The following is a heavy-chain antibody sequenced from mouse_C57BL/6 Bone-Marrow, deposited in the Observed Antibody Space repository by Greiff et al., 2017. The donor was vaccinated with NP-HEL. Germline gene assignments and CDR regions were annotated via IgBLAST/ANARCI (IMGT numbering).Heavy chain of an antibody. CDR3: TRGLLFAMDY. Sequence: VQLVESGAELVRPGASVKLSCKASGYTFTDYEMHCVKQTPVHGLEWIGAIAPDTCGTAYHQKFKGKATLTADKSSSTAYMELRSLTSEDSAVYYCTRGLLFAMDYWGQGTSVTVSS. J-gene: IGHJ4*01. V-gene: IGHV1-23*01. CDR2: IAPDTCGT. CDR1: GYTFTDYE.